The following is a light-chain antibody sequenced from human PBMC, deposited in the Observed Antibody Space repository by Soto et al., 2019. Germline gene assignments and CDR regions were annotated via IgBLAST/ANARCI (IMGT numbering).Light chain of an antibody. CDR1: QSISAD. CDR3: QQRNSWPRT. Sequence: EIVLTQSPATLSLSPGERATLSCRASQSISADLAWYQQKPGQPPRLLIYDASNRATGIPARFSGSGSGTDFTLTISRLEPDDFVVYYCQQRNSWPRTFGQGTKVEIK. CDR2: DAS. J-gene: IGKJ1*01. V-gene: IGKV3-11*01.